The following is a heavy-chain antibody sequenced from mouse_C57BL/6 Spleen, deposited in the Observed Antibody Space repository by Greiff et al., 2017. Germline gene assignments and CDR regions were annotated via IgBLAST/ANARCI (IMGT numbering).Heavy chain of an antibody. CDR2: IRNKANGYTT. Sequence: EVKLQESGGGLVQPGGSLSLSCAASGFTFTDYYMSWVRQPPGKALEWLGFIRNKANGYTTEYSVSVKGRFTISRDNSQSILYLQMNALRAEDSATYYCARYLYYYGSFDYWGQGTTLTVSS. J-gene: IGHJ2*01. CDR1: GFTFTDYY. V-gene: IGHV7-3*01. CDR3: ARYLYYYGSFDY. D-gene: IGHD1-1*01.